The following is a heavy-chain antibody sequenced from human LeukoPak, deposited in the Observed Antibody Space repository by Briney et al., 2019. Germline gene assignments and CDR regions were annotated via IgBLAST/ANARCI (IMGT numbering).Heavy chain of an antibody. Sequence: ASVKVSCKASGYTFTSYGISWVRQAPGQGLEWMGWISAYNGNTNYAQKLQCRVIMTTDTSTSTAYMELRSLRSDDTAVYYCARAVRGNWFDPWGQGTLVTVSS. CDR1: GYTFTSYG. CDR3: ARAVRGNWFDP. V-gene: IGHV1-18*01. J-gene: IGHJ5*02. CDR2: ISAYNGNT.